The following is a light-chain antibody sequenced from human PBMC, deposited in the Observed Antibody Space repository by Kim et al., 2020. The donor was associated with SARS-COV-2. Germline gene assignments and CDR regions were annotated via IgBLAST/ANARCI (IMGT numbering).Light chain of an antibody. J-gene: IGLJ1*01. CDR2: GVN. CDR1: SSDLNASNY. V-gene: IGLV2-14*03. CDR3: SSYTSGTTFYF. Sequence: QSALTQPASVSGSPGQSITISCTGTSSDLNASNYVSWYRQHPGKAPKLLIYGVNNRPSGVSNRFSGSKSGNTASLTISGLQAEDEADYYCSSYTSGTTFYFFGTGTKVTVL.